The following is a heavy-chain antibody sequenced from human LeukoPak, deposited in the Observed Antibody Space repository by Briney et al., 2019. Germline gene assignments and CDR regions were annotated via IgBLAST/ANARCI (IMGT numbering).Heavy chain of an antibody. CDR2: IIPILGIA. CDR1: GGTFSSYA. J-gene: IGHJ3*02. CDR3: ATEQQAPYDAFDI. D-gene: IGHD6-13*01. V-gene: IGHV1-69*04. Sequence: ASVKVSCKASGGTFSSYAISWVRQAPGQGLEWMGRIIPILGIANYAQKFQGRVTITADKSTSTAYMELSSLRSEDTAVYYCATEQQAPYDAFDIWGQGTMVTVSS.